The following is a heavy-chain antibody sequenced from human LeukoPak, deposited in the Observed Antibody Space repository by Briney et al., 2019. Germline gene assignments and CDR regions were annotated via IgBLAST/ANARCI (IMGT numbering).Heavy chain of an antibody. V-gene: IGHV1-18*01. Sequence: ASVKVSCKASGYTFPSFGISWVRQAPGQGLEWMGWISAYNGNTNYAQQLQGRVTMTTDTSTSTAYMELRSLRSDDTAVYYCAREVGAKPYNWFDPWGQGTLVTVSS. CDR2: ISAYNGNT. CDR1: GYTFPSFG. CDR3: AREVGAKPYNWFDP. J-gene: IGHJ5*02. D-gene: IGHD1-26*01.